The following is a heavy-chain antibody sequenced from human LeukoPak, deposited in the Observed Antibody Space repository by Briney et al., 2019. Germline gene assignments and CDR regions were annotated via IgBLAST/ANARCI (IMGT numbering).Heavy chain of an antibody. D-gene: IGHD1-14*01. CDR3: ARVVTRPRGPDVYYYYGMDV. CDR2: INPSGGST. J-gene: IGHJ6*02. Sequence: ASVKVSCKASGYTFTSYYMHWVRQAPGQGLEWMGIINPSGGSTSYAQKFQGRVTMTRDTSTSTVYMELSSLRSEDTAVYYCARVVTRPRGPDVYYYYGMDVWGQGTTVTVSS. V-gene: IGHV1-46*01. CDR1: GYTFTSYY.